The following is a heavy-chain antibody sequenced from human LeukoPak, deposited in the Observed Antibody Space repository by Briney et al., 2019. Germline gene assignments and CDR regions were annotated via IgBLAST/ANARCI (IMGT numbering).Heavy chain of an antibody. CDR2: IYYSGST. J-gene: IGHJ6*02. D-gene: IGHD3-10*01. V-gene: IGHV4-59*01. CDR1: GGSISSYY. Sequence: SETLSLTCTVSGGSISSYYWSWIRQPPGKGLEWIGYIYYSGSTNYNPSLKSRVTISVDTSKNQFSLKPSSVTAADTAVYYCARVISDGSGSFGMDVWGQGTTVTVSS. CDR3: ARVISDGSGSFGMDV.